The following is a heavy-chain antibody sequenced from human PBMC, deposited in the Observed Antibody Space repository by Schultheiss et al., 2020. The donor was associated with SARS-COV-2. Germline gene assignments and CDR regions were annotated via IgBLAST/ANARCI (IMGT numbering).Heavy chain of an antibody. CDR3: AKSRRSRVGATRRYYYYGMDV. J-gene: IGHJ6*02. CDR2: IKSKTDGGTT. V-gene: IGHV3-15*07. CDR1: GFTFSNAW. D-gene: IGHD1-26*01. Sequence: GGSLRLSCAASGFTFSNAWMNWVRQAPGKGLEWVGRIKSKTDGGTTDYAAPVKGRFNISRDNSKNTLDLQMNSLRPGDTAVYFCAKSRRSRVGATRRYYYYGMDVWGQGTTVTVSS.